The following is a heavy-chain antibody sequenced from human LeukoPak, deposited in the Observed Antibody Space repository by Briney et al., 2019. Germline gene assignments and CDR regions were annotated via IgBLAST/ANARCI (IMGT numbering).Heavy chain of an antibody. J-gene: IGHJ4*02. CDR3: ARVVLSGFDY. V-gene: IGHV3-48*01. CDR1: GFTFSSYS. Sequence: GGSLRLSCAASGFTFSSYSMNWVRQAPGKGLEWVSYISSSSSTIYYADSVKGRFTISRDNAKNSLYLQMNSLRAEDTAVYYCARVVLSGFDYWGQGTLVTVSS. CDR2: ISSSSSTI. D-gene: IGHD1-26*01.